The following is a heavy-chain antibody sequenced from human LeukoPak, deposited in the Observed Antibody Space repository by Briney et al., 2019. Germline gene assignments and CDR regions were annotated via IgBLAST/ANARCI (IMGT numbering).Heavy chain of an antibody. Sequence: GESLKISCKGSGYSFTSYWIGWLRQMPGKGLEWMGIIYPGDSDTRYSPSFQGQVTISADKSISTAYLQWSSLKASDTAMYYCARASYYYDSSGYYSWFDPWGQGTLVTVSS. J-gene: IGHJ5*02. CDR3: ARASYYYDSSGYYSWFDP. V-gene: IGHV5-51*01. D-gene: IGHD3-22*01. CDR2: IYPGDSDT. CDR1: GYSFTSYW.